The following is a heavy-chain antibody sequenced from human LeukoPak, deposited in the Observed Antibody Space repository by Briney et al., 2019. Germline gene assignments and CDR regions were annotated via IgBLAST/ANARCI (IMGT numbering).Heavy chain of an antibody. Sequence: GGSLRLFCAASGFTFSSYAMSWVRRSPGKALECVSSISGSGGSTYYADSVKGRFTISRDNSKNTLYLQMNSLRAEDTAVYYCARHIAAAGTRWFDPWGQGTLVTVSS. CDR2: ISGSGGST. D-gene: IGHD6-13*01. J-gene: IGHJ5*02. CDR1: GFTFSSYA. CDR3: ARHIAAAGTRWFDP. V-gene: IGHV3-23*01.